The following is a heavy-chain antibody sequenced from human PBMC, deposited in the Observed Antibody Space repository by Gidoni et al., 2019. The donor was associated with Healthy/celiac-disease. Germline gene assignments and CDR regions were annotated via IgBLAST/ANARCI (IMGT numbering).Heavy chain of an antibody. CDR1: GGTFSTYC. CDR2: IVPFFGTG. D-gene: IGHD3-10*01. CDR3: ARKGERWDVLEKFYFGVDV. Sequence: QVQLVQSGAEVKKPGSSVKVSCKASGGTFSTYCISWVRQAPGPGLEWVGGIVPFFGTGDYAQKFQGRVTITADESTSTAYMELSNLRSEDTAVYYCARKGERWDVLEKFYFGVDVWGQGTTVTVSS. V-gene: IGHV1-69*01. J-gene: IGHJ6*02.